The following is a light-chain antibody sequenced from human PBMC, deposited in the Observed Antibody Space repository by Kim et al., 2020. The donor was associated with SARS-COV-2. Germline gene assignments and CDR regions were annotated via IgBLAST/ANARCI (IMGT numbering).Light chain of an antibody. CDR2: GAS. CDR1: QSISTY. J-gene: IGKJ2*01. V-gene: IGKV3-15*01. CDR3: QHYNQWPMYT. Sequence: EIVMTQSPATLSVSPGERATLSCRASQSISTYLAWYRQKPGQAPRLIIYGASTRATGIPARISGSGSGTEFTLTISSVQSEDFAVYYCQHYNQWPMYTFGQGTKLEI.